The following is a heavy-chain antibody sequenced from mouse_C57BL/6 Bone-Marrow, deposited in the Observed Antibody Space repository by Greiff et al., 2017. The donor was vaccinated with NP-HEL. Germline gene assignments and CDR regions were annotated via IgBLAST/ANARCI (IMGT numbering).Heavy chain of an antibody. J-gene: IGHJ2*01. CDR1: GYTFTDYE. D-gene: IGHD1-1*01. CDR3: TREDDGSSVY. CDR2: IDPETGGT. Sequence: QVQLQQSGAELVRPGASVTLSCKASGYTFTDYEMHWVKQTPVHGLEWIGAIDPETGGTAYNQKFKGKAILTADKSSSTAYMELRSLTSEDSAVYYCTREDDGSSVYWGQGTTLTVSS. V-gene: IGHV1-15*01.